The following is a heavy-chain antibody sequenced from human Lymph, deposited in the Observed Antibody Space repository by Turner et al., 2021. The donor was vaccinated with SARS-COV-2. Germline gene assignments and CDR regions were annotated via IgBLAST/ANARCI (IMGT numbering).Heavy chain of an antibody. CDR1: GFTFSTYS. J-gene: IGHJ4*02. Sequence: EVQLVESGGGLVKPGGSLRLSCSPSGFTFSTYSMNWVRQAPGKGLEWISYMSSSSSYIYYADSVKGRFTISRDDAKNSLYLQMNSLRAEDTAVYYCARDIPTTADYFDYGGQGNLVTVSS. V-gene: IGHV3-21*01. D-gene: IGHD4-17*01. CDR3: ARDIPTTADYFDY. CDR2: MSSSSSYI.